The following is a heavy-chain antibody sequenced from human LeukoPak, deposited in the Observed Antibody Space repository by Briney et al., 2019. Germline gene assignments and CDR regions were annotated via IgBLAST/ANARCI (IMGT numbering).Heavy chain of an antibody. CDR2: IYHSGST. V-gene: IGHV4-38-2*01. J-gene: IGHJ5*02. Sequence: PSETLSLTCAVSGYSISSGYYWGWIRQPPGKGLEWIGSIYHSGSTYYNPSLKSRVTISVDTSKNQFSLKLSSVTAADTAVYYCASARYDILTGYWFDPWGQGTLVTGSS. CDR1: GYSISSGYY. CDR3: ASARYDILTGYWFDP. D-gene: IGHD3-9*01.